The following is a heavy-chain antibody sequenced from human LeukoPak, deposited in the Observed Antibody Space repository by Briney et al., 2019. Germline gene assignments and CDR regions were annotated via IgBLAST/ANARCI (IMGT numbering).Heavy chain of an antibody. V-gene: IGHV3-48*03. D-gene: IGHD2-21*01. CDR2: ISSSGSTI. Sequence: PGGSLRLSCAASGFTFSSYEMNWVRQAPGKGLEWVSYISSSGSTIYYADSVKGRFTISRDNAKNSLYLQMNSLRAEDTAVYYCARDPCGGDCYWDAFDIWGQGTMVTVSS. CDR1: GFTFSSYE. CDR3: ARDPCGGDCYWDAFDI. J-gene: IGHJ3*02.